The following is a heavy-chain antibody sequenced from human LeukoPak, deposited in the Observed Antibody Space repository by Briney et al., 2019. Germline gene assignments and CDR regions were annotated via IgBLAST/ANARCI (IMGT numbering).Heavy chain of an antibody. CDR2: INHSGST. CDR1: GGSFSGYY. V-gene: IGHV4-34*01. D-gene: IGHD6-6*01. Sequence: SETLSLTCAVYGGSFSGYYWSWTRQPPGKGLEWIGEINHSGSTNYNPSLKSRVTISVDTSKNQFSLKLSSVTAADTAVYYCAGRSIAARPFDYWGQGTLVTVSS. J-gene: IGHJ4*02. CDR3: AGRSIAARPFDY.